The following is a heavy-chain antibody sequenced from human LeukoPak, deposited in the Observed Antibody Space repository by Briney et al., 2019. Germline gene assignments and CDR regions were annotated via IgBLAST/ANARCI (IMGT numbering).Heavy chain of an antibody. J-gene: IGHJ2*01. V-gene: IGHV4-34*01. CDR1: GGSFSGYY. CDR3: ASYSSGWYGYFDL. D-gene: IGHD6-19*01. Sequence: KPSETLSLTCAVYGGSFSGYYWSWIRQPPGKGLEWIGEINHSGSTNYNPSLKSRVTISVDTSKNQFSLKLSSVTAADTAVYYCASYSSGWYGYFDLWGRGTLVTVSS. CDR2: INHSGST.